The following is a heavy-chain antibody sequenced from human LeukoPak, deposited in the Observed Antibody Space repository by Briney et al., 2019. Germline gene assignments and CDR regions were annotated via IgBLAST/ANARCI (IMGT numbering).Heavy chain of an antibody. CDR2: IYSSGST. V-gene: IGHV4-59*12. J-gene: IGHJ4*02. CDR1: GGSIRGYY. Sequence: SETLSLTCNVSGGSIRGYYWSWIRQSPEKGLEWIGYIYSSGSTNYNPSLKSRVTMSVDTSKNQLSLKVSSVTAADTAVYYCARGGRVGAIDYWGQGTLVTVSS. D-gene: IGHD1-26*01. CDR3: ARGGRVGAIDY.